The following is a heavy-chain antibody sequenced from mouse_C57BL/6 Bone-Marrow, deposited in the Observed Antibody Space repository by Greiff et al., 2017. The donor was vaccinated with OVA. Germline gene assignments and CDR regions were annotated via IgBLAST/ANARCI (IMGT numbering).Heavy chain of an antibody. V-gene: IGHV2-2*01. CDR2: IWSGGST. CDR3: ARGSNYYGSSYTLYFDV. J-gene: IGHJ1*03. D-gene: IGHD1-1*01. CDR1: GFSLTSYG. Sequence: VQLQQSGPGLVQPSQRLSITCTVSGFSLTSYGVHWVRQSPGKGLEWLGVIWSGGSTDYNAAFISRLSISKDNSKSQVFFKMNSLQADDTAIYYCARGSNYYGSSYTLYFDVWGTGTTVTVSS.